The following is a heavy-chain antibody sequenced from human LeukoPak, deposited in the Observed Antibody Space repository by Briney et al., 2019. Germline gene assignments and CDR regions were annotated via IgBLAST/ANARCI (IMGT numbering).Heavy chain of an antibody. V-gene: IGHV4-59*01. CDR3: ARVQQWLVIDY. CDR2: IYYSGST. D-gene: IGHD6-19*01. J-gene: IGHJ4*02. CDR1: GGSISSYY. Sequence: SETLSLTCTVSGGSISSYYWSWIRQPPGKGLEWIGDIYYSGSTNYNPSLKSRVTISVDTSKNQFSLKLSSVTAADTAVYYCARVQQWLVIDYWGQGTLVTVSS.